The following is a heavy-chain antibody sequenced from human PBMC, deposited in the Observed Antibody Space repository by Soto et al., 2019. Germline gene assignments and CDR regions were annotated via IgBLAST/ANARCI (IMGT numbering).Heavy chain of an antibody. V-gene: IGHV3-30-3*01. CDR3: AREGQPLLTRNSDY. CDR1: GFTFSSYA. J-gene: IGHJ4*02. D-gene: IGHD2-21*01. CDR2: ISYDGSNK. Sequence: QVQLVESGGGVVQPWRSLRLSCAASGFTFSSYAMHWVRQAPGKGLEWVAVISYDGSNKYYADSVKGRFTISRDNSKNTLYLQMTSLRAEDAAVYYWAREGQPLLTRNSDYWGQGTLVTGSS.